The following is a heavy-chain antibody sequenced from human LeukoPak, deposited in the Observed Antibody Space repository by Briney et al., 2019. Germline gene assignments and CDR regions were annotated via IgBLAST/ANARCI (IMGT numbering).Heavy chain of an antibody. J-gene: IGHJ4*02. D-gene: IGHD6-19*01. CDR2: INSDGSTT. CDR1: GFTFSSYW. CDR3: ARSRWLDAFDY. Sequence: LGGSLRLSCAASGFTFSSYWMHWVRQAPGKGLVWVSRINSDGSTTNYADSVKGRFTISRDNAKNTLYLQMNSLRADDTAVYYCARSRWLDAFDYWGQGTLVTVSS. V-gene: IGHV3-74*01.